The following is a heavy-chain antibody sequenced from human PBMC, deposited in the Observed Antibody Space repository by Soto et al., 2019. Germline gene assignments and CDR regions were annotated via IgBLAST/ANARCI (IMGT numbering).Heavy chain of an antibody. CDR3: ARETGENWTYEAH. Sequence: QVQQQESGPGLVKPSDTLSLTCRVSGAYISDFSWSWIRQPAGQGLEWIGRITINGNTQKNPSFKSRVTMSIDTSRNHFSLNVQSATAADTARDCCARETGENWTYEAHWGPGTLVTVSS. CDR1: GAYISDFS. J-gene: IGHJ1*01. D-gene: IGHD1-7*01. CDR2: ITINGNT. V-gene: IGHV4-4*07.